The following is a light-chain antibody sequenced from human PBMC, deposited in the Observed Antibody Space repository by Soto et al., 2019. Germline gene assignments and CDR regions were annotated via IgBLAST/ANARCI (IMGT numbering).Light chain of an antibody. CDR1: LSVSSK. J-gene: IGKJ1*01. V-gene: IGKV3-15*01. CDR2: GAS. Sequence: EIVMTQSPATLSVSPGERATLSCRASLSVSSKLAWYQQKPGQAPRVLIFGASTRATGIPARFSGSGSGTEFTLTISSLQSEDFAVYYCQHYNDWPPTWTFGQGTRVEIK. CDR3: QHYNDWPPTWT.